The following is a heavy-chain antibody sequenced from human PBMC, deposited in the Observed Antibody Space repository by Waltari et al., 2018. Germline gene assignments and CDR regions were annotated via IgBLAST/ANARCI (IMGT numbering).Heavy chain of an antibody. CDR3: GRGAKYQKSLRIDY. J-gene: IGHJ4*02. V-gene: IGHV1-8*01. CDR2: MNPELGNS. D-gene: IGHD2-8*01. Sequence: QVQLVQSGAEVKKPGASVKVSCKASGYTVNNYAIIWLRQATGQGLEWMGWMNPELGNSGYAQKFRGRVSMTGTTTMYLELTSLTSEDTAVYYCGRGAKYQKSLRIDYWGQGTLVTVSS. CDR1: GYTVNNYA.